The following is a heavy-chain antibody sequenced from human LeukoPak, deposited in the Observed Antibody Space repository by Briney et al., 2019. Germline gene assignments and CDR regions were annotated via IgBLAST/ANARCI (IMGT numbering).Heavy chain of an antibody. CDR2: ISWNSGSI. V-gene: IGHV3-9*01. CDR1: GFTFSSYA. J-gene: IGHJ4*02. D-gene: IGHD2-2*01. Sequence: PGGSLRLSCAASGFTFSSYAMSWVRQAPGKGLEWVSGISWNSGSIGYADSVKGRFTISRDNAKNSLYLQMNSLRAEDTALYYCAKGFLGMPDYWGQGTLVTVSS. CDR3: AKGFLGMPDY.